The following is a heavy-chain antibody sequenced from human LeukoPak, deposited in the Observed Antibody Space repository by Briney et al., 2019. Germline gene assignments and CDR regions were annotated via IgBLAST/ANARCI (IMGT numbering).Heavy chain of an antibody. CDR1: GGSISSYY. CDR3: ARLAGSGWQFDY. V-gene: IGHV4-59*08. CDR2: IYYSGST. J-gene: IGHJ4*02. D-gene: IGHD6-19*01. Sequence: PSETLSLTCTVSGGSISSYYWSWIRQPPGKGLEWIGYIYYSGSTNYNPSLKSRVTISVDTSKNQFSLKLSSVTAADTAVYYCARLAGSGWQFDYWGQGTLVTVSS.